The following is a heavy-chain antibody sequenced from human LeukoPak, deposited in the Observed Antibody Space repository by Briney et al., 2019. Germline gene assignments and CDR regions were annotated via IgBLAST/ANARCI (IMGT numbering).Heavy chain of an antibody. Sequence: ASVKVSCKASGYTFTSYDINWVRQATGQGLEWVGWMNPNSGNTGYAQKFQGRVTMTRNTSISTAYMELSSLRSDDTAVYYCARDQERTSSFDYWGQGTLVTVSS. D-gene: IGHD1-14*01. V-gene: IGHV1-8*01. CDR2: MNPNSGNT. CDR1: GYTFTSYD. CDR3: ARDQERTSSFDY. J-gene: IGHJ4*02.